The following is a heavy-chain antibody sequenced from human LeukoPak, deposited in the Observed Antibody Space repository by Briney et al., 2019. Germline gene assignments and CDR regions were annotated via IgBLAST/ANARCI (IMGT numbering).Heavy chain of an antibody. CDR1: GYTFTGYY. Sequence: GASVKVSCKASGYTFTGYYMHWVRQAPGQGLEWMGWINPNSGGTNCAQKFQGRVTMTRDTSISTAYMELSRLRSDDTAVYYCARDRDSSGWYGGDYWGQGTLVTVSS. J-gene: IGHJ4*02. CDR3: ARDRDSSGWYGGDY. V-gene: IGHV1-2*02. D-gene: IGHD6-19*01. CDR2: INPNSGGT.